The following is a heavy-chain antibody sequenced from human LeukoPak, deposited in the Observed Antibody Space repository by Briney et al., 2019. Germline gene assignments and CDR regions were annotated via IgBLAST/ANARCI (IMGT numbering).Heavy chain of an antibody. CDR3: LGYCSGGRCYSGGH. Sequence: PGGSLRLPCAASGFPFSTYAMRWVREAPGKALEWVSTVSTSGGITYYADSVKGRFTISRDNSKNTQYLQMNSLRAEDTAIYYCLGYCSGGRCYSGGHWGQGTLVTVSS. D-gene: IGHD2-15*01. CDR1: GFPFSTYA. J-gene: IGHJ4*02. V-gene: IGHV3-23*01. CDR2: VSTSGGIT.